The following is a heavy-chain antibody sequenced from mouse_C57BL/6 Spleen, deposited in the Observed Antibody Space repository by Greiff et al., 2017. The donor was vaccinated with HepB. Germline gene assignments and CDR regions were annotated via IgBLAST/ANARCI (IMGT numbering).Heavy chain of an antibody. CDR2: IDPEDGET. V-gene: IGHV14-2*01. CDR1: GFNIKDYY. Sequence: EVQLQQSGAELVKPGASVKLSCTASGFNIKDYYMHWVKQRTEQGLEWIGRIDPEDGETKYAQKFQGKDTITADTSSNTAYLQLSSLTSEDTTGYYCGSGYSEVDDWGQGTTLTVSS. J-gene: IGHJ2*01. CDR3: GSGYSEVDD. D-gene: IGHD2-3*01.